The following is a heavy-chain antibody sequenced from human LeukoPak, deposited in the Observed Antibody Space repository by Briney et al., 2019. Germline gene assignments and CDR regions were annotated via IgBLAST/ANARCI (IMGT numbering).Heavy chain of an antibody. J-gene: IGHJ6*03. D-gene: IGHD5-18*01. Sequence: PTGGSLRLSCAASGFTFSSYAMSWVRQAPGKGLEWVSAISGSGGSTYYADSVKGRFTISRDNSKNTLYLQMNSLRAEDTAVYYCAKDSLEYSYGAGYMDVWGKGTTVTVSS. CDR3: AKDSLEYSYGAGYMDV. CDR1: GFTFSSYA. CDR2: ISGSGGST. V-gene: IGHV3-23*01.